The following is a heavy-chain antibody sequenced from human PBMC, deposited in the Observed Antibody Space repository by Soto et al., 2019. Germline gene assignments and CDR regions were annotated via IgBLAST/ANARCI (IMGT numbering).Heavy chain of an antibody. Sequence: SVKVSCKASGYTFTSYGISWVRQAPGQGLEWMGGIIPIFGTANYAQKFQGSVTITADESTSTAYMELSSLRSEDTAVYYCATSPVGSIAAAGTAGAFDIWGQGTMVTVSS. V-gene: IGHV1-69*13. CDR1: GYTFTSYG. CDR2: IIPIFGTA. CDR3: ATSPVGSIAAAGTAGAFDI. D-gene: IGHD6-13*01. J-gene: IGHJ3*02.